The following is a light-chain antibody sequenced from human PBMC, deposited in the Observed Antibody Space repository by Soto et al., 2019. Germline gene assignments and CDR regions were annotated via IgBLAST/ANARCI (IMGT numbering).Light chain of an antibody. Sequence: EIVLTQSPGTLSLSPGERATLSCRASQSVSSSYLAWYQQKPGQAPRLLIFGASSRATGIPDRFSGSGSGTDFTLTISRLVPEDFAVYYCQQYGLFGQGTKLEIK. V-gene: IGKV3-20*01. CDR2: GAS. CDR3: QQYGL. CDR1: QSVSSSY. J-gene: IGKJ2*01.